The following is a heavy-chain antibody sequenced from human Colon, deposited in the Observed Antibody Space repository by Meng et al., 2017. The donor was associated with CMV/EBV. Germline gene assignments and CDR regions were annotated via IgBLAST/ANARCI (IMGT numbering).Heavy chain of an antibody. CDR2: ITGSGGST. CDR1: GFTFSSYA. J-gene: IGHJ4*02. V-gene: IGHV3-23*01. Sequence: GESLKISCAASGFTFSSYAMSWVRQAPGKGLEWVSTITGSGGSTYYADSVKGRFTLSRDNSKNTLYLQMNSLRVEDTAVYYWAKGRGSSTSSYDYWGQGTLVTVSS. CDR3: AKGRGSSTSSYDY. D-gene: IGHD2-2*01.